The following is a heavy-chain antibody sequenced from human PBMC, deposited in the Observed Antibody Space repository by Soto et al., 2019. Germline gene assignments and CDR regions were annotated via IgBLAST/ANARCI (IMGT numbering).Heavy chain of an antibody. J-gene: IGHJ5*02. CDR1: DGSVSSGNYY. D-gene: IGHD2-15*01. CDR3: ASAIYCSGGRCGFGP. CDR2: IYYTGST. V-gene: IGHV4-61*01. Sequence: SLRLPLTCSVSDGSVSSGNYYWSWIQKPPGKGREWIGYIYYTGSTNYNPSLKSRVTISVDTSKNQFSLTLSSVTAADTDVYYCASAIYCSGGRCGFGPRGQRTLVTGSS.